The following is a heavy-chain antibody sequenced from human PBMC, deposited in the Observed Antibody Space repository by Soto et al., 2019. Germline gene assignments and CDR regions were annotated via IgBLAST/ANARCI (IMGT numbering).Heavy chain of an antibody. CDR1: GFTFSSYA. V-gene: IGHV3-23*01. J-gene: IGHJ4*02. D-gene: IGHD4-17*01. CDR2: ISGSGGST. Sequence: GGSLRLSCAASGFTFSSYAMSWVRQAPGKGLEWVSAISGSGGSTYYADSVKGRFTISRDNSKNTLYLQMNSLRAEDTAVYYCAEGPYGDYGRHWGQGTLVTVSS. CDR3: AEGPYGDYGRH.